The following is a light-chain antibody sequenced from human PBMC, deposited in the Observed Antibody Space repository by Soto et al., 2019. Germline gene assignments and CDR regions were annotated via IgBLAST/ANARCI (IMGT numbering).Light chain of an antibody. CDR1: SSDVGGYNY. J-gene: IGLJ2*01. CDR3: SSYAGSNNLV. V-gene: IGLV2-8*01. CDR2: EVS. Sequence: QSALTQPPSASGSPGQSVTISCTGTSSDVGGYNYVSWYQQHPGKAPKLMIYEVSKRPSGVPDRFSGSESGKTVSLTVSGLQAEDEADYYCSSYAGSNNLVFCGGTKLTV.